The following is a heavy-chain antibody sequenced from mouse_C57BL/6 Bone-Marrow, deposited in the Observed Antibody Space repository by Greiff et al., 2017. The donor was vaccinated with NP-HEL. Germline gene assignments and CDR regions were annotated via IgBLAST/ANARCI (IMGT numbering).Heavy chain of an antibody. D-gene: IGHD2-14*01. CDR2: IWSDGFT. CDR1: GFSLTNYG. V-gene: IGHV2-6*02. CDR3: ARKAYDGAMDY. Sequence: LVESGPGLVAPSQSLSITCTVSGFSLTNYGVHWVRQPPGKGLEWLVVIWSDGFTTYNSALKSRLSISKDNSKSQVFLKMNSLQADDTAIYYCARKAYDGAMDYWGPGTSVTVSS. J-gene: IGHJ4*01.